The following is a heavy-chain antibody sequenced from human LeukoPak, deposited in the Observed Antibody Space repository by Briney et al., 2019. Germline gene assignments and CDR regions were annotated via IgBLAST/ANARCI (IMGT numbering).Heavy chain of an antibody. V-gene: IGHV3-23*01. CDR1: GFTFSDYA. D-gene: IGHD6-19*01. CDR3: AKDGGGWYTSGWYYFDY. J-gene: IGHJ4*02. Sequence: GGSLRLSCAASGFTFSDYAMNWVRQAPGEGLEWVSALSGSGRNTYYADSVKGRFTISRDNSKNTLYLQMDSLRAEDTALYYCAKDGGGWYTSGWYYFDYWGQGTLVTVSS. CDR2: LSGSGRNT.